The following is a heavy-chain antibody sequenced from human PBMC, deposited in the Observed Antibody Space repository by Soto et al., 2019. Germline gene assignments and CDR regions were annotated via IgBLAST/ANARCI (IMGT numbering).Heavy chain of an antibody. Sequence: GGSLRLSCAASGFTFDDYAMHWVRQAPGKGLEWVSGISWNSGSIGYADSVKGRFTISRDNAKNSLYLQMNSLRAEDTALYYCAKEGELKGSYGDYDEAGYYYMDVWGKGTTVTVSS. CDR2: ISWNSGSI. CDR1: GFTFDDYA. J-gene: IGHJ6*03. V-gene: IGHV3-9*01. CDR3: AKEGELKGSYGDYDEAGYYYMDV. D-gene: IGHD4-17*01.